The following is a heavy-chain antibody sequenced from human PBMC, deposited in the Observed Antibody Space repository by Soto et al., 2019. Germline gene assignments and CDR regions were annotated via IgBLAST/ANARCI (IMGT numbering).Heavy chain of an antibody. J-gene: IGHJ5*02. V-gene: IGHV4-31*03. CDR1: GGSISSGGYY. D-gene: IGHD3-3*01. CDR3: ARSTAGLRWSVDLFDP. Sequence: PSETLSLTCTVSGGSISSGGYYWSWIRQHPGKGLEWIGYIYYSGSTYYNPSLKSRVTISVDTSKNQFSLKLSSVTAADTAVYYCARSTAGLRWSVDLFDPWGQGTLVTVSS. CDR2: IYYSGST.